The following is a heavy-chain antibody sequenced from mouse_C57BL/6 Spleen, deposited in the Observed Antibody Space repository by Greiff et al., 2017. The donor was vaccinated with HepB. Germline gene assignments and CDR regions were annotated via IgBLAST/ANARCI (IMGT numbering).Heavy chain of an antibody. CDR2: ISYSGST. CDR1: GYSITSGYD. Sequence: DVKLQESGPGMVKPSQSLSLTCTVTGYSITSGYDWHWIRHFPGNKLEWMGYISYSGSTNYNPSLKSRISITHDTSKNHFFLKLNSVTTEDTATYYCARDNYGSGAMDYWGQGTSVTVSS. V-gene: IGHV3-1*01. D-gene: IGHD1-1*01. CDR3: ARDNYGSGAMDY. J-gene: IGHJ4*01.